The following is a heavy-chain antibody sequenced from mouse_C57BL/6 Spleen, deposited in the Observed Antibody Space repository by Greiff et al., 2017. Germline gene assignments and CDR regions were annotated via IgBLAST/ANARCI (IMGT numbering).Heavy chain of an antibody. V-gene: IGHV14-4*01. D-gene: IGHD2-1*01. J-gene: IGHJ2*01. CDR1: GYNFKDYC. CDR3: TLYGSNGSYYLDY. Sequence: EVQLQQSGAELVRPGASVKLSCKASGYNFKDYCMHWVKQRPEQGLEWIGWIDPENGDTEYNSKFKGKATMTADTSSNTAYLQLSSLTSEDSAVYYCTLYGSNGSYYLDYWGQGTTLTVSS. CDR2: IDPENGDT.